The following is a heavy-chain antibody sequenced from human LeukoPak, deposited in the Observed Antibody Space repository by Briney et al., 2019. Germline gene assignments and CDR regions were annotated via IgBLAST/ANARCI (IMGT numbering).Heavy chain of an antibody. CDR1: GGTFSNYG. V-gene: IGHV1-69*05. D-gene: IGHD3-22*01. CDR2: IIPIFGTT. CDR3: ATAARSGFPTSFDY. Sequence: SVKVSCKASGGTFSNYGISWVRQAPGQGLEWMGGIIPIFGTTNYAQKLQGRVTMTTDTSTSTAYMELRSLRSDDTAVYYCATAARSGFPTSFDYWGQGTLVTVSS. J-gene: IGHJ4*02.